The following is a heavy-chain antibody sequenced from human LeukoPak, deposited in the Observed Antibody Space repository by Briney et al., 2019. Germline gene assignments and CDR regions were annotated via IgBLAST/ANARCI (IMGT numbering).Heavy chain of an antibody. D-gene: IGHD2-21*01. J-gene: IGHJ6*02. V-gene: IGHV4-31*03. Sequence: SQTLSLTCTVSGGSISSGGYYWSWIRQRPGKGLEWIGYTYYSGSTYYNPSLKSRVTISVDTSKNQFSLKLSSVTAADTAVYYCARSVIYGMDVWGQGTTVTVSS. CDR2: TYYSGST. CDR1: GGSISSGGYY. CDR3: ARSVIYGMDV.